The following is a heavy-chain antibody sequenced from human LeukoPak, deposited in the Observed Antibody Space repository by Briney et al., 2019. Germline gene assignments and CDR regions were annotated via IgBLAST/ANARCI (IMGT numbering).Heavy chain of an antibody. CDR1: GGSISSYY. CDR2: IYYSGST. J-gene: IGHJ4*02. V-gene: IGHV4-59*12. Sequence: SETLSLTCTVSGGSISSYYWSWIRQLPGKGLEWIGYIYYSGSTNYNPSLKSRVTISVDKSKNQFSLKLSSVTAADTAVYYCAVYGDFDYWGQGTLVTVSS. CDR3: AVYGDFDY. D-gene: IGHD2/OR15-2a*01.